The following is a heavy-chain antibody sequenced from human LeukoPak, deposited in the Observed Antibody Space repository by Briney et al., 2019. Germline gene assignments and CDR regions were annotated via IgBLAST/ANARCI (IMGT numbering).Heavy chain of an antibody. J-gene: IGHJ4*02. CDR3: ARVRYQLLYEYYFDY. Sequence: ASVKVSCKASGYTFTSYAMNWVRQAPGQGLEWMGWINTNTGNPTYAQGFTGRFVSSLDTSVSTAYLQISSLKAEDTAVYYCARVRYQLLYEYYFDYWGQGTLVTVSS. V-gene: IGHV7-4-1*02. D-gene: IGHD2-2*02. CDR2: INTNTGNP. CDR1: GYTFTSYA.